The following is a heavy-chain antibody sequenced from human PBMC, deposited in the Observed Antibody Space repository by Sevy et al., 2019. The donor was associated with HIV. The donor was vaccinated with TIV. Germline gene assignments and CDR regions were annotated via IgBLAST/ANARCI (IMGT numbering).Heavy chain of an antibody. CDR3: ARDEYFYGSGTYGYGMDV. CDR2: IYYSGSR. CDR1: GGSIRSSHW. V-gene: IGHV4-4*02. J-gene: IGHJ6*02. Sequence: SETLSLTCAVSGGSIRSSHWWSWVRQSPGKGLEWIGEIYYSGSRNYNPSLKSRLTISVDTSNNLFSLRLSSVTAADTAVYYCARDEYFYGSGTYGYGMDVWGQGTTVTVSS. D-gene: IGHD3-10*01.